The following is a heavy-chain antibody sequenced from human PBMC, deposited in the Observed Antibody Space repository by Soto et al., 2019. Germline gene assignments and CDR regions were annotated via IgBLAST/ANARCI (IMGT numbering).Heavy chain of an antibody. V-gene: IGHV4-34*01. CDR1: CGSFSGYI. CDR3: ARVPGP. J-gene: IGHJ5*02. Sequence: SETLSLTCDVYCGSFSGYIWTWIRQTPGKGLQWIGYIYHSGSTYYNPSLKSRVTISVDRSKNQFSLKLSSVTAADTAVYYCARVPGPWGQGTLVTVSS. CDR2: IYHSGST.